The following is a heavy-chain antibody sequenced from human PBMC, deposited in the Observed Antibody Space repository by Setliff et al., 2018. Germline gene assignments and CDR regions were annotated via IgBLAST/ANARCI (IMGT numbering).Heavy chain of an antibody. V-gene: IGHV3-7*03. Sequence: GESLKISCAASGFTFDNYWMGWVRQPPGKGLEWVASIKPDGSETYYVDSVKGRFTVSRDNPKNSLYLQMSSLRAEDTAIYYCARDRGGASTRDHWGQGTLVTVSS. CDR3: ARDRGGASTRDH. J-gene: IGHJ4*02. CDR2: IKPDGSET. CDR1: GFTFDNYW. D-gene: IGHD1-26*01.